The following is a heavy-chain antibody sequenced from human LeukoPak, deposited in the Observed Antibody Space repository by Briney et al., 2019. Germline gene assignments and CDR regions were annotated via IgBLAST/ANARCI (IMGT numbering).Heavy chain of an antibody. Sequence: GGSLRLSCAASGFTFSSYAMSWVRQAPGKGLEWVANIKQDGSEKYYVDSVKGRFTISRDNAKNSLYLQMNSLRAEDTAVYYCARGEPYYFDYWGQGNLVTVSS. CDR2: IKQDGSEK. V-gene: IGHV3-7*01. CDR3: ARGEPYYFDY. D-gene: IGHD1-26*01. CDR1: GFTFSSYA. J-gene: IGHJ4*02.